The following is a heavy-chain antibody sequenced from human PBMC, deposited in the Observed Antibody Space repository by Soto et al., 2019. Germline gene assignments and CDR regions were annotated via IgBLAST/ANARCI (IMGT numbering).Heavy chain of an antibody. CDR1: GGSISSSSYY. CDR2: IYYSGST. J-gene: IGHJ4*02. CDR3: ATWFGELNDFDY. V-gene: IGHV4-39*01. Sequence: PSETLSLTCTVSGGSISSSSYYWGWIRQPPGKGLEWIGSIYYSGSTYYNPSLKSRVTISVDTSKNQFSLKLSSVTAADTAVYYCATWFGELNDFDYWGQGTLVTVSS. D-gene: IGHD3-10*01.